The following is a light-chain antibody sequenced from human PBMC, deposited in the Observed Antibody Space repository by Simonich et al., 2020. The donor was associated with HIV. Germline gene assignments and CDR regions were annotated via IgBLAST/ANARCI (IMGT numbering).Light chain of an antibody. V-gene: IGKV1-5*03. CDR1: QSISPW. Sequence: DIQMTQSPSTLSASVGDRVTITCRASQSISPWLAWYQQKPGKAPKPLIYKASSLESGVPSRFSGSGSGTEFTLTINSLEAEDATTYYCHQSSSLPFTFGPGTKVDIK. CDR2: KAS. CDR3: HQSSSLPFT. J-gene: IGKJ3*01.